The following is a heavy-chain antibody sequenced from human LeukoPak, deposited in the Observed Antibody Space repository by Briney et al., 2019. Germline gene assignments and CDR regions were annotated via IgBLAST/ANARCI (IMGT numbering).Heavy chain of an antibody. J-gene: IGHJ4*02. CDR2: ISSSGSYI. CDR3: ARAGYCSGGSCYGSDY. CDR1: GFTFSTYS. Sequence: GGSLRLSCAASGFTFSTYSMNWVRQAPGKGLEWVSSISSSGSYIYYADSVKGRFTISRDNAKNTLYLQMDSLRAEDTAVYYCARAGYCSGGSCYGSDYWGQGTLVSVSS. V-gene: IGHV3-21*01. D-gene: IGHD2-15*01.